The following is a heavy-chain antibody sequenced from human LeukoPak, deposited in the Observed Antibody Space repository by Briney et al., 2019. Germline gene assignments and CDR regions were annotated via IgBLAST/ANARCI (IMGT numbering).Heavy chain of an antibody. CDR1: GFTFSNVW. CDR2: ISGSGDAT. J-gene: IGHJ4*02. Sequence: GGSLRLSCAASGFTFSNVWMGWFRQAPGKGLEWVSAISGSGDATYYADSVKGRFTISRDNSKNTLYLQVNSLRAEDTAVYYCTNCARAGGYCYYDYWGQGILVTVSS. V-gene: IGHV3-23*01. CDR3: TNCARAGGYCYYDY. D-gene: IGHD2-21*02.